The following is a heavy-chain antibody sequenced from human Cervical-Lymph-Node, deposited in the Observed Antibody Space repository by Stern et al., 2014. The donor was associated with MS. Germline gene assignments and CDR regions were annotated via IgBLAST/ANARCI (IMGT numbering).Heavy chain of an antibody. CDR3: ARDPDDGSLDV. CDR2: INPNIGGT. D-gene: IGHD3-10*01. CDR1: GYTFTDYY. Sequence: QVQLVESGAEVKKPGASVKVSCKASGYTFTDYYIHWVRQAPGQGLEWMGRINPNIGGTNYAQKFQGRVTVTRDTSISTAYMELSSLRSDDTAIYFCARDPDDGSLDVWGQGTTVTVSS. V-gene: IGHV1-2*06. J-gene: IGHJ6*02.